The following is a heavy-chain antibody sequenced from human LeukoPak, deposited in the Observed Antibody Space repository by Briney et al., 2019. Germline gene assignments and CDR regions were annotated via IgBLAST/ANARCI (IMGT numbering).Heavy chain of an antibody. CDR1: GFTFSNYW. CDR2: INNDGTFT. Sequence: GGSLRLSCSASGFTFSNYWMHWARQTPGKGLVWVTRINNDGTFTNYADSVKGRFTISRDNAKNTLYLQMNGLGVEDTAVYYCIRGSNAWNGMDVWGQGTTVTVSS. J-gene: IGHJ6*02. D-gene: IGHD6-19*01. CDR3: IRGSNAWNGMDV. V-gene: IGHV3-74*01.